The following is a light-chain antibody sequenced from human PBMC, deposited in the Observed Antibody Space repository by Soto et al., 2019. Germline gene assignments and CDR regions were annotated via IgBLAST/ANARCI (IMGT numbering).Light chain of an antibody. CDR1: QSVSSN. J-gene: IGKJ4*01. CDR2: DAS. V-gene: IGKV3-15*01. Sequence: EIVMTQSPATLSVSPGERATLSCRASQSVSSNLAWYQQKPGQAPRLLIYDASTRATGIPARFSGSGSGTEFTLIISSLQSEDVAVYYCRQTKEWPAETLTFDGGTKVEI. CDR3: RQTKEWPAETLT.